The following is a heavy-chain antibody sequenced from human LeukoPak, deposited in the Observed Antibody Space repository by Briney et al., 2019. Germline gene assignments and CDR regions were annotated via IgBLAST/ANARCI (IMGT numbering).Heavy chain of an antibody. CDR3: ARAAYSGSYHSDY. CDR2: IYYSGST. Sequence: SETLSLTCTVSGGSVNSGSYYWNWIRQPPGKGLEWIGYIYYSGSTNYNPSLKSRVTISVDTSKNQFSLKLSSVTAADTAVYYCARAAYSGSYHSDYWGQGTLVTVSS. D-gene: IGHD1-26*01. V-gene: IGHV4-61*01. CDR1: GGSVNSGSYY. J-gene: IGHJ4*02.